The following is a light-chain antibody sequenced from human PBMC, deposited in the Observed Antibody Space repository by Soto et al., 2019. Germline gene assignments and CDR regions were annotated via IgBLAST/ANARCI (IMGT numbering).Light chain of an antibody. CDR1: LSISTH. J-gene: IGKJ2*01. Sequence: EIVMTQSPATLSVSPGERATLSCRASLSISTHLAWYEQKPGQAPRLLIYGASTRATGIPARFSGGGSGTEFTVTISSLQSEDFAIYYCQQYDIWPPYTFGQGTKVDIK. CDR2: GAS. V-gene: IGKV3D-15*01. CDR3: QQYDIWPPYT.